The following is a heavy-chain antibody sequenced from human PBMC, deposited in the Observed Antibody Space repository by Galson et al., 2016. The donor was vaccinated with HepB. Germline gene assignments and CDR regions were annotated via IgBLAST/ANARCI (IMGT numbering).Heavy chain of an antibody. Sequence: SLRLSCAASGFPFGSDAFHWVRQAPGKGLEWVAMISYDGSKQFYAASVKGRLTLSRDNSKNTLFLEMNSLTAADTAVYFCGRDPHSSGWSGVMGYIDYWGQGTLVTVSS. V-gene: IGHV3-30-3*01. J-gene: IGHJ4*02. D-gene: IGHD6-19*01. CDR1: GFPFGSDA. CDR2: ISYDGSKQ. CDR3: GRDPHSSGWSGVMGYIDY.